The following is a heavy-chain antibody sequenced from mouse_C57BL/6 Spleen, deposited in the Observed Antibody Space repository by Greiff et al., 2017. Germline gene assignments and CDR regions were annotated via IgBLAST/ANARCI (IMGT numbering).Heavy chain of an antibody. CDR2: INYDGSST. Sequence: EVQLQESEGGLVQPGSSMKLSCTASGFTFSDYYMAWVRQVPEKGLEWVANINYDGSSTYYLDSLKSRFIISRDNAKNILYLQMSSLKSEDTATYYCARAEYYGLDYWGQGTTLTVSS. J-gene: IGHJ2*01. CDR3: ARAEYYGLDY. D-gene: IGHD1-1*01. CDR1: GFTFSDYY. V-gene: IGHV5-16*01.